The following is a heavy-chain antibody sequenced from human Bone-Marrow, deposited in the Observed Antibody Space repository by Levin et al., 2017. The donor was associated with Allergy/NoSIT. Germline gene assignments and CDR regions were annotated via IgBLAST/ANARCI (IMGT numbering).Heavy chain of an antibody. D-gene: IGHD1-26*01. J-gene: IGHJ4*01. CDR2: IFPFIGTT. CDR3: ARGGYSASYRFDY. V-gene: IGHV1-69*06. Sequence: SVKVSCKVSGDTLTQVAMHWVRQAPGQGPEWMGGIFPFIGTTDYAHKFQGRVTITADKSTTTVYMELRNLRSEDTAVYYCARGGYSASYRFDYWGHGTLITVSS. CDR1: GDTLTQVA.